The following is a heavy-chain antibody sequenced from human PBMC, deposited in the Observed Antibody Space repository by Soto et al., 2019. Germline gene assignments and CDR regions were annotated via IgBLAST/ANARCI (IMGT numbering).Heavy chain of an antibody. V-gene: IGHV3-7*01. CDR2: IKQDGSEK. CDR3: ARDRSEYCGDHCYPDLDL. J-gene: IGHJ2*01. D-gene: IGHD2-21*02. Sequence: EVQLVESGGGLVQPGESLRLSCAASGFTFRSYWMSWVRQAPGKGLEWVANIKQDGSEKYSVDSVKGRFTISRDNAKNSLYLQMNSLRAEDTAVYFCARDRSEYCGDHCYPDLDLWGRGTLVTVSS. CDR1: GFTFRSYW.